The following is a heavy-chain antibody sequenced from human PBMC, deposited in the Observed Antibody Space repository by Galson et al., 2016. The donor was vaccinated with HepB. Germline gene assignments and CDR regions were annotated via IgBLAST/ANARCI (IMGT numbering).Heavy chain of an antibody. V-gene: IGHV3-66*01. CDR2: LYAGGET. CDR1: GLSVSDAY. CDR3: ARDPSLRNGMNV. Sequence: SLRLSCAASGLSVSDAYMNWVRQAPGKGLEWVPVLYAGGETYYADPLRGRFTIARDNSKNILYLQMNSLRVEDTAVYDCARDPSLRNGMNVWGQGTTVTVSS. J-gene: IGHJ6*02.